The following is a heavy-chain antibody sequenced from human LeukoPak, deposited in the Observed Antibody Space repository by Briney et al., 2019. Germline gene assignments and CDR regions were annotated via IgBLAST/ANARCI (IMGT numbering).Heavy chain of an antibody. J-gene: IGHJ4*02. V-gene: IGHV3-33*01. CDR1: GFTFSRNG. CDR2: IWYDASNE. Sequence: GRSLRLSCAASGFTFSRNGMHWVRQAPGKGLEWVALIWYDASNEYYADSVKGRFTISRDNSKNTLYLQMNSLRVEDTAVYHCARLSGAYLIDYWGQGTLVTVSS. D-gene: IGHD1-26*01. CDR3: ARLSGAYLIDY.